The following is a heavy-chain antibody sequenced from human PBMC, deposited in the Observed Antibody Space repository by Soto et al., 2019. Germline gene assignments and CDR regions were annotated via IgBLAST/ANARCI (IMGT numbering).Heavy chain of an antibody. CDR1: GGSISSGGYY. CDR3: ARDSKRGNDDAFDI. D-gene: IGHD3-10*01. V-gene: IGHV4-31*03. Sequence: QVQLQESGPGLVKPSQTLSLTCTVSGGSISSGGYYWSWIRQHPGKGLEWIGYIYYSGSTYYNPSLQSRVTISVDTSKNQFSLKLSSVTAADTAVYYCARDSKRGNDDAFDIWGQGTMVTVSS. CDR2: IYYSGST. J-gene: IGHJ3*02.